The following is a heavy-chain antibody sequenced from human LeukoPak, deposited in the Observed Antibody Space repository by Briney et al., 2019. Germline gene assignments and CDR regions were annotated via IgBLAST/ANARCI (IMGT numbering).Heavy chain of an antibody. Sequence: GGSLRLSCAASGFTVSSIYMSWVRQAPGKGLECVSIIYRGDTTFYADSVKGRFVISRDNSKNTLYLQMNSLRTEDTAVYYCARYYGSGGEPHYFDYWGQGTLVTVSS. CDR1: GFTVSSIY. CDR3: ARYYGSGGEPHYFDY. J-gene: IGHJ4*02. D-gene: IGHD3-10*01. CDR2: IYRGDTT. V-gene: IGHV3-66*01.